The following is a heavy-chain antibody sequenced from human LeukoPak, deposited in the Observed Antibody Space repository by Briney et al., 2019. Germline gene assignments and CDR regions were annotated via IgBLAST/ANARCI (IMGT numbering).Heavy chain of an antibody. Sequence: GGSLRLSCAASGFTFSIYGMNWVRQSPGKGLEWVSGIGGSGDRTYYADSVKGRFSISRDNSKNTLYLQINSLRVEDTAVYYCAKDMRMASFEHWGRGTQVTVSS. D-gene: IGHD5-24*01. J-gene: IGHJ4*02. V-gene: IGHV3-23*01. CDR3: AKDMRMASFEH. CDR2: IGGSGDRT. CDR1: GFTFSIYG.